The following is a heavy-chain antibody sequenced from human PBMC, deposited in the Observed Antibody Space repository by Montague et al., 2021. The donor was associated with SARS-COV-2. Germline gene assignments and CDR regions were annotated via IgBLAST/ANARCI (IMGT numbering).Heavy chain of an antibody. Sequence: SETLSLTRAVSGGFISSGNWWSWVRQPPGKELEWIGEIFHSGAASYNPSLKSRLTISMDKSKNEFSLKLNSVTAADTAMYYCARDFVAAVPDSFDSWGQGAMVTVSS. D-gene: IGHD6-13*01. V-gene: IGHV4/OR15-8*02. J-gene: IGHJ4*02. CDR1: GGFISSGNW. CDR3: ARDFVAAVPDSFDS. CDR2: IFHSGAA.